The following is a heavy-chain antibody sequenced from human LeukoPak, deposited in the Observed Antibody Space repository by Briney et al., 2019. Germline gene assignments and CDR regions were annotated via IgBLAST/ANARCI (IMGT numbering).Heavy chain of an antibody. V-gene: IGHV4-59*08. J-gene: IGHJ5*02. Sequence: PSETLSLTCTVSGGSINNYYWNWIRQPPGKGLEWIGYIYYSGSTIYNPSLRSRVTISVDTSKNQFSLKVRSVTAADTAVYYCGRQWLRLANWFDPWGQGTLVSVSS. D-gene: IGHD5-12*01. CDR1: GGSINNYY. CDR2: IYYSGST. CDR3: GRQWLRLANWFDP.